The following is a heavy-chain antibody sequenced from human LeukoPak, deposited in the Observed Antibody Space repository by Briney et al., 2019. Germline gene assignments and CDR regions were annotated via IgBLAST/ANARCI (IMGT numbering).Heavy chain of an antibody. D-gene: IGHD2-15*01. CDR2: IYYSGST. V-gene: IGHV4-59*12. CDR1: GGSISSYY. Sequence: SETLSLTCTVSGGSISSYYWSCIRQPPGKGLEWIGYIYYSGSTNYNPSLKSRVTISVDRSKNQFSLKLSSVTAADTAVYYCASTRGCSGGSCHFDYWGQGTLVTVSS. CDR3: ASTRGCSGGSCHFDY. J-gene: IGHJ4*02.